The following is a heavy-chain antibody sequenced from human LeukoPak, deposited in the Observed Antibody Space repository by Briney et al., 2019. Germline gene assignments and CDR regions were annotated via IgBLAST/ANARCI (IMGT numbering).Heavy chain of an antibody. CDR1: GYTLTSYD. CDR3: ASSGYCSGGSCYGDYFDY. CDR2: MNPNSGNT. D-gene: IGHD2-15*01. Sequence: ASVKVSCKASGYTLTSYDINWVRQATGQGLEWMGWMNPNSGNTGYAQKFQGRVTITRNTSISTAYMELSSLRSEDTAVYYCASSGYCSGGSCYGDYFDYWGQGTLVTVSS. J-gene: IGHJ4*02. V-gene: IGHV1-8*03.